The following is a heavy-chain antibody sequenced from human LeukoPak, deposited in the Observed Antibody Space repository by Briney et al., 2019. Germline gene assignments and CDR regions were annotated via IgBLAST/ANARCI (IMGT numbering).Heavy chain of an antibody. CDR3: ARDPDPIPGVSFDS. CDR2: IKQDGVAK. V-gene: IGHV3-7*01. Sequence: GGSLRLSCAASGFTFSGYWTTWVRQAPGKGLEWVANIKQDGVAKYYVDSVKGRFTISRDNAKNSLYLQMNSLRAEDTAIYYCARDPDPIPGVSFDSWGQGTLVTVSS. CDR1: GFTFSGYW. J-gene: IGHJ4*02. D-gene: IGHD3-10*01.